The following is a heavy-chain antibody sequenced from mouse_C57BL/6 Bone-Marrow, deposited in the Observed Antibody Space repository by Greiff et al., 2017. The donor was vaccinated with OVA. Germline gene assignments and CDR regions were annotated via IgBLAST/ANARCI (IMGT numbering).Heavy chain of an antibody. CDR1: GYAFSSYW. D-gene: IGHD1-2*01. CDR3: ARYGFYWFAY. CDR2: IYPGDGDT. J-gene: IGHJ3*01. Sequence: VKLQESGAELVKPGASVKISCKASGYAFSSYWMNWVKQRPGKGLEWIGQIYPGDGDTNYNGKFKGKATLTADKSSSTAYMQLISLTSEDSAVYFCARYGFYWFAYWGQGTLVTVSA. V-gene: IGHV1-80*01.